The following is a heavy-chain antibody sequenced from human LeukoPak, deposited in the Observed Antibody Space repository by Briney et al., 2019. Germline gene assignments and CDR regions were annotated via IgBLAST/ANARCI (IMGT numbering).Heavy chain of an antibody. CDR2: IYYSGST. V-gene: IGHV4-59*12. CDR3: ARDGELLGY. Sequence: SETLSLTCTVSGGSISSYYWSWIRQPPGKGLEWIGSIYYSGSTYYNPSLKSRVTISVDTSKNQFSLKLSSVTAADTAVYYCARDGELLGYWGQGTLVTVSS. J-gene: IGHJ4*02. D-gene: IGHD1-26*01. CDR1: GGSISSYY.